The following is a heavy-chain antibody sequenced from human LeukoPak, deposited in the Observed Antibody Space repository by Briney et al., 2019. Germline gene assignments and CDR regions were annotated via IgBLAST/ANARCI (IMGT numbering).Heavy chain of an antibody. D-gene: IGHD4-17*01. CDR3: ATGYGDFRVEGRYFYS. CDR2: IENSGIT. V-gene: IGHV4-59*02. Sequence: SETLSLTCTVSGGSVKSYYWSWIRQPPGKRLEWIGNIENSGITHYNPSLRSRVTISIDTSKKHFFLKLKSVTAADTAVYYCATGYGDFRVEGRYFYSWGQGTLVTVSS. J-gene: IGHJ4*02. CDR1: GGSVKSYY.